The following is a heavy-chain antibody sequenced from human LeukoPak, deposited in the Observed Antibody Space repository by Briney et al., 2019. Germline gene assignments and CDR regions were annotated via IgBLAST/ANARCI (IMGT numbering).Heavy chain of an antibody. D-gene: IGHD2-2*01. CDR2: ISWDGGST. CDR1: GFTFDDYA. J-gene: IGHJ4*02. CDR3: AKAPYCSSTSCYQGFDY. Sequence: GGSLRLSCAASGFTFDDYAMHWVRQAPGKGLEWVSLISWDGGSTYYADSVKGRFTISRDNSKNSLYLQMNSLRAEDTALYYFAKAPYCSSTSCYQGFDYWGQGTLVTVSS. V-gene: IGHV3-43D*03.